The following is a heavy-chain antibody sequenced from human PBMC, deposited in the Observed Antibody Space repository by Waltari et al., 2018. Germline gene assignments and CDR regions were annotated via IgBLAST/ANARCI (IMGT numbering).Heavy chain of an antibody. CDR2: INQRGST. V-gene: IGHV4-34*01. J-gene: IGHJ6*03. D-gene: IGHD4-17*01. Sequence: QVQLQQWGAGLLKPSETLSLTCAVYGGSFSGYYWSWIRQPPGKGLEWIGEINQRGSTNYNPSLKSRVTRSVDTSKNQFSLKLSSVTAADTAVYYCATYYGDPSYYSYMDVWGKGTTVTVSS. CDR1: GGSFSGYY. CDR3: ATYYGDPSYYSYMDV.